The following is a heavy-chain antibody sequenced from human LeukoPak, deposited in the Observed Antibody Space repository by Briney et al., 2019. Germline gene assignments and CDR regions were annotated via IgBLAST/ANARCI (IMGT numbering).Heavy chain of an antibody. CDR3: ARDHRYCSSTSCYNCWFDP. Sequence: SETLSLTCTVPGGSISSSSYYWGWIRQPPGKRLEWIGSIYYNGSTYYNPSLKSRVTISVDTSKNQFSLKLSSVTAADTAVYYCARDHRYCSSTSCYNCWFDPWGQGTLVTVCS. V-gene: IGHV4-39*07. D-gene: IGHD2-2*02. CDR2: IYYNGST. J-gene: IGHJ5*02. CDR1: GGSISSSSYY.